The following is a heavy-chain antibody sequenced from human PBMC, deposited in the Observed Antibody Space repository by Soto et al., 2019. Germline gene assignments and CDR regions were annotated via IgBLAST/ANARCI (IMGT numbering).Heavy chain of an antibody. CDR3: ARPAVAGPLGVVFDI. J-gene: IGHJ3*02. CDR2: IIPIFGTA. D-gene: IGHD6-19*01. V-gene: IGHV1-69*13. CDR1: GGTFSSYA. Sequence: ASVKVSCKASGGTFSSYAICWVRPAPGQGLEWMGGIIPIFGTANYAQKFQGRVTITADEYTSTAYMELSSLRSEDTAVYYCARPAVAGPLGVVFDIWGQGTMVTVSS.